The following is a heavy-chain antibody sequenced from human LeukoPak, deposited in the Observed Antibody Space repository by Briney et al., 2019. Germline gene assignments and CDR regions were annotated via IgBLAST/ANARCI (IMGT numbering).Heavy chain of an antibody. D-gene: IGHD4-17*01. CDR3: AGADRWGEYHFDS. CDR2: ISGLSSYL. V-gene: IGHV3-21*01. Sequence: SGGSLRLSCTVSGFTFSDYNMNWVRQAPGKGLEWVSSISGLSSYLYYSDSVKGRFTISRDNAQNSLFLQMTSLRVDDSAIYYCAGADRWGEYHFDSWGQGTPVIVSS. CDR1: GFTFSDYN. J-gene: IGHJ4*02.